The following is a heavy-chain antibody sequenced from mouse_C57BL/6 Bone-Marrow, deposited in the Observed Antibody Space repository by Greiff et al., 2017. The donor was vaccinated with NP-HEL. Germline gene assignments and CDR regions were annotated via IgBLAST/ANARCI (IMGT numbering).Heavy chain of an antibody. Sequence: QVQLKESGAELAKPGASVKLSCKASGYTFTSYWMHWVKQRPGQGLEWIGYINPSSGYTKYNQKFKDKATLTADKSSSTAYMQLSSLTYEDSAVYYCASYIYYGYWYFDVWGTGTTVTVSS. CDR2: INPSSGYT. CDR1: GYTFTSYW. J-gene: IGHJ1*03. CDR3: ASYIYYGYWYFDV. D-gene: IGHD2-1*01. V-gene: IGHV1-7*01.